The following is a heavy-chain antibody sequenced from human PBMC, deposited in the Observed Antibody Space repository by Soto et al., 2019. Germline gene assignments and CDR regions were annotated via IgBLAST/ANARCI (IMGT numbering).Heavy chain of an antibody. V-gene: IGHV3-66*01. CDR3: VRSSGDYIDSREFDY. J-gene: IGHJ4*02. CDR1: GFTVSSNY. D-gene: IGHD5-12*01. Sequence: GGSLRLSCAASGFTVSSNYMNWVRQAPGKGLEWVSLINTAGDTHYADSVRGRFTISRDNSRNTLYLQMSSLRADDTAVYYCVRSSGDYIDSREFDYWGQGTLVTVSS. CDR2: INTAGDT.